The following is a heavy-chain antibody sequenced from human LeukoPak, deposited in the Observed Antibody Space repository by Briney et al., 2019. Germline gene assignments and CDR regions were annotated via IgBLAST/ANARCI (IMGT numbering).Heavy chain of an antibody. Sequence: GGSLRLSCAASGFTFSSYAMSWVRQAPGKGLEWVSAISGSGGSTYYADSVKGRFTISRDNSKNTLYLQMNSQRAEDTAVYYCAKEYYDFWSGYPHDYWGQGTLVTVSS. V-gene: IGHV3-23*01. D-gene: IGHD3-3*01. CDR3: AKEYYDFWSGYPHDY. CDR2: ISGSGGST. CDR1: GFTFSSYA. J-gene: IGHJ4*02.